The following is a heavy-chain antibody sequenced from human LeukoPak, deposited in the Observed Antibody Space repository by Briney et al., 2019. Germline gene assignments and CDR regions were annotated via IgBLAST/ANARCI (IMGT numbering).Heavy chain of an antibody. Sequence: GGSLRLSCAASGFTFSSYGMHWVRQAPGKGLEWVAFIRYDGSNKYYADSVKGRFTISRDNSKNTLYLQMNSLRAEDTAVYYCAKDSSGVTMIVVVQGAFDIWGQGTMVTVSS. J-gene: IGHJ3*02. D-gene: IGHD3-22*01. CDR1: GFTFSSYG. V-gene: IGHV3-30*02. CDR2: IRYDGSNK. CDR3: AKDSSGVTMIVVVQGAFDI.